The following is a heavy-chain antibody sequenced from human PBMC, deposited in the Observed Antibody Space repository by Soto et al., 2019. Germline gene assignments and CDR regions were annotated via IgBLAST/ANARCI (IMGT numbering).Heavy chain of an antibody. V-gene: IGHV4-34*01. D-gene: IGHD6-13*01. CDR1: GGSFSGYY. CDR2: INHSGST. Sequence: PSETLSLTCAVYGGSFSGYYWSWIRQPPGKGLEWIGEINHSGSTNYNPSLKSRVTISVDTSKNQFSLKLSSVTAADTAVYYCARGLRTYSSSWYCWFDPWGQGTLVTVSS. CDR3: ARGLRTYSSSWYCWFDP. J-gene: IGHJ5*02.